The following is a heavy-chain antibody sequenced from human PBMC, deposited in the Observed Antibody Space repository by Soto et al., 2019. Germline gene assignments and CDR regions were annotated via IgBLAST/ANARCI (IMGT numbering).Heavy chain of an antibody. Sequence: GGSLRLSCAASGFTFSSYSMNWVRQAPGKGLEWVSSISSSSSYIYYADSVKGRFTISRDNAKNSLYLQMNSLRAEDTAVYYCARDRGYDSLRYYYYMDVWGKGTTVTVSS. V-gene: IGHV3-21*01. CDR1: GFTFSSYS. CDR3: ARDRGYDSLRYYYYMDV. CDR2: ISSSSSYI. J-gene: IGHJ6*03. D-gene: IGHD5-12*01.